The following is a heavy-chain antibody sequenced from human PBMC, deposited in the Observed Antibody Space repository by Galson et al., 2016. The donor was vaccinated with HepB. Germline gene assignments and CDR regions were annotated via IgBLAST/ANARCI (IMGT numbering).Heavy chain of an antibody. V-gene: IGHV4-59*01. CDR2: ISYTGTT. CDR1: DDSINTYY. D-gene: IGHD6-19*01. Sequence: SETLSLTCTVSDDSINTYYWSWIRQPPGKRLEWIGYISYTGTTNYNPSLKSRVTISLDTSKNQFSMKLSSVTAADTALYYCARGVSGFGYWGQGTLVTVSS. J-gene: IGHJ4*02. CDR3: ARGVSGFGY.